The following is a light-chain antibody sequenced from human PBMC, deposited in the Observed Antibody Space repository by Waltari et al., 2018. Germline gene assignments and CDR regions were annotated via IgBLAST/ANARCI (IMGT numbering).Light chain of an antibody. CDR1: GFNMGRSS. Sequence: QSVLTPPPSASGTPGPRVTISCSGRGFNMGRSSVSWYQQLPGSAPKLLIDSNDQRPSGVPDRISASKSGTSASLAISGLQSADEALYYCAAWDDRLKGVVFGGGTKVTVL. V-gene: IGLV1-44*01. J-gene: IGLJ2*01. CDR3: AAWDDRLKGVV. CDR2: SND.